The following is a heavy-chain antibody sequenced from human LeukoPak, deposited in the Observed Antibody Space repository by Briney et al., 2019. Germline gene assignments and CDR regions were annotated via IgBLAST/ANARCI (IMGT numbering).Heavy chain of an antibody. CDR1: GGSFSGYY. CDR3: ARSHMYYDFWSGYYKGPYYFDY. J-gene: IGHJ4*02. Sequence: SETLSLTCAVYGGSFSGYYWSWIRQPPGKGLEWIGDINHSGSTNYNPSLKSRVTISVDTSKNQFSLKLSSVTAADTAVYYCARSHMYYDFWSGYYKGPYYFDYWGQGTLVTVSS. V-gene: IGHV4-34*01. CDR2: INHSGST. D-gene: IGHD3-3*01.